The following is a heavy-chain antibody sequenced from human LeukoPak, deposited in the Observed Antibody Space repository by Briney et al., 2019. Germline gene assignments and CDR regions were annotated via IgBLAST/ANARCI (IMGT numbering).Heavy chain of an antibody. J-gene: IGHJ6*03. D-gene: IGHD1-7*01. Sequence: GGSLRLSCAASGFIFNNFAMHWVRQAPGKGLEWVALISYDGSNKYYADSVKGRFTISRDNSKNTLYLQMNSLRAEDTAVYYCAKAGLELRYYYYMDVWGKGTTVTVSS. CDR3: AKAGLELRYYYYMDV. CDR2: ISYDGSNK. V-gene: IGHV3-30-3*01. CDR1: GFIFNNFA.